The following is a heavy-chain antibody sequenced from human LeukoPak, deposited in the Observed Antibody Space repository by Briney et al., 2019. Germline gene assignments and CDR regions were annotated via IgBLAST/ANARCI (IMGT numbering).Heavy chain of an antibody. CDR1: GFTFSSFA. D-gene: IGHD1-26*01. J-gene: IGHJ4*02. V-gene: IGHV3-23*01. Sequence: GGSLRLSCAASGFTFSSFAMSWVRQAPGKGLEWVSGIRGSGGNTYYADSVKGRFTISRDNSKNTLYVQLNSLRAEDTAVYYCAKGTAVGATTSFDFWGQGTLVTVSS. CDR2: IRGSGGNT. CDR3: AKGTAVGATTSFDF.